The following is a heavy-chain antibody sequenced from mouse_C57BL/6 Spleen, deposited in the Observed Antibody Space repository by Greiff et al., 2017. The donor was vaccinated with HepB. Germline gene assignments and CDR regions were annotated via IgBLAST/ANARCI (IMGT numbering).Heavy chain of an antibody. D-gene: IGHD4-1*01. J-gene: IGHJ2*01. CDR2: IVPENGDT. Sequence: VQLQQSGAELVRPGASVKLSCTASGFNIKDDYMHWVKQRPEQGLEWIGWIVPENGDTEYASKFQGKATITADTSSNTAYLQLSSLTSEDTAVYYCTLANWDGFDYWGQGTTLTVSS. CDR1: GFNIKDDY. V-gene: IGHV14-4*01. CDR3: TLANWDGFDY.